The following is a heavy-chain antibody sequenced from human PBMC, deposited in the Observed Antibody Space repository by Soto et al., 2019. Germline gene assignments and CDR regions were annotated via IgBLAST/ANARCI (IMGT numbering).Heavy chain of an antibody. V-gene: IGHV3-33*01. CDR2: IWYDGSNK. CDR1: GFIFSNYG. CDR3: ARGNLGYHATDV. J-gene: IGHJ6*02. D-gene: IGHD7-27*01. Sequence: QVQLVESGGGVAQPGRSLRLTCAASGFIFSNYGMHWVRQAPGKGLEWVAVIWYDGSNKYYADSVKGRFTISRDNSKNTLSLQMNSLRVEDTAVYYCARGNLGYHATDVWGQGTTVTVSS.